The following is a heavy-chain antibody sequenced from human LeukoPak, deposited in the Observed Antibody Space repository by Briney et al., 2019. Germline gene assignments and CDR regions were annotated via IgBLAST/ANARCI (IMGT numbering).Heavy chain of an antibody. CDR3: ARDEGSGKVDY. D-gene: IGHD4-23*01. CDR2: IYYSGST. Sequence: PSETLSLTCAVYGGSFSGYYWTWIRQPPGKGLEWIGYIYYSGSTNYNPSLKSRVTISVDTSKNQFSLKLSSVTAADTAVYYCARDEGSGKVDYWGQGTLVTVSS. CDR1: GGSFSGYY. V-gene: IGHV4-34*11. J-gene: IGHJ4*02.